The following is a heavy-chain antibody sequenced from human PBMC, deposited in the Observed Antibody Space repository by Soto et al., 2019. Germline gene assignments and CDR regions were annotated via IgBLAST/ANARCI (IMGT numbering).Heavy chain of an antibody. V-gene: IGHV3-74*01. D-gene: IGHD3-9*01. CDR3: ARDSSWTGYSAQFDY. Sequence: EVQLVEAGGGLVQPGGSPRLSCAASGFTFSTFWMQWVRQAPGKGLVWVSRIDADGRRTSYADSVKGRFTISRDNAKNTLYLQMNSLRAEDTAVYYCARDSSWTGYSAQFDYWGQGILVTVSS. CDR2: IDADGRRT. CDR1: GFTFSTFW. J-gene: IGHJ4*02.